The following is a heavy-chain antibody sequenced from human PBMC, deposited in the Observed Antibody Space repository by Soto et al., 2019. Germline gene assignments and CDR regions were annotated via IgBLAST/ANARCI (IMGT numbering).Heavy chain of an antibody. CDR3: AKEMGTTYYYYYGMDV. V-gene: IGHV3-9*01. D-gene: IGHD4-4*01. CDR1: GFTFDDYA. CDR2: ISWNSGSI. Sequence: GGSLRLSCAASGFTFDDYAMHWVRQAPGKGLEWVSGISWNSGSIGYADSVKGRFSISRDNAKNSLYLQMNSLRAEDTALYYCAKEMGTTYYYYYGMDVWGQGTTVTVSS. J-gene: IGHJ6*02.